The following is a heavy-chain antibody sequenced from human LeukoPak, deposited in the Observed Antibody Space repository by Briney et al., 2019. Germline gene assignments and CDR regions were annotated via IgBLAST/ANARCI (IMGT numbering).Heavy chain of an antibody. CDR1: GFTFSYHW. CDR3: AIGLGYCTNGVCYQGY. D-gene: IGHD2-8*01. V-gene: IGHV3-7*03. Sequence: GGSLRLSCAASGFTFSYHWMTWVRQAPGKGLEWVANIKNDGAVKNYVDSVKGRFTISRDNAKNSLYLQMNSLRAEDTALYYCAIGLGYCTNGVCYQGYWGQGTLVTVSS. CDR2: IKNDGAVK. J-gene: IGHJ4*02.